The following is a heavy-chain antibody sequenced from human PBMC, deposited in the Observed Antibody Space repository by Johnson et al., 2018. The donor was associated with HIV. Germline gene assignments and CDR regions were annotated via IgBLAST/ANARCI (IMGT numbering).Heavy chain of an antibody. V-gene: IGHV3-NL1*01. D-gene: IGHD3-16*01. CDR3: ARAGDYDAFDI. J-gene: IGHJ3*02. CDR1: GFTFSSYG. CDR2: IYSGGST. Sequence: QVQLVESGGGVVQPGRSLRLSCAASGFTFSSYGMHWVRQAPGRGMEWVSVIYSGGSTYYADSVKGRFTISRDNSKNTLYLQMNSLRAEDTAVYYCARAGDYDAFDIWGQGTMVTVS.